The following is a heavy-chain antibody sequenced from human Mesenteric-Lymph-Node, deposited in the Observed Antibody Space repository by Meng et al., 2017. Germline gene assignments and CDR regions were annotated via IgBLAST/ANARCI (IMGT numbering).Heavy chain of an antibody. J-gene: IGHJ2*01. CDR2: TNHSGST. V-gene: IGHV4-34*01. Sequence: GSLRLSCAVYGGSFSGYYCSCIRQPPGKWLEWIGETNHSGSTNYNQSLKSRVTISVDTSKNQLSLKLSSVTAADTAVYNCARGKGGYYGSGSYRYWYFDFWGRGTLVTVSS. CDR1: GGSFSGYY. D-gene: IGHD3-10*01. CDR3: ARGKGGYYGSGSYRYWYFDF.